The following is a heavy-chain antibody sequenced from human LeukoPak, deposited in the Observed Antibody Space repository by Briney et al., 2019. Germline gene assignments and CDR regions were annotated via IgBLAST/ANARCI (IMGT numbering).Heavy chain of an antibody. CDR1: GSSVSSVYF. V-gene: IGHV4-38-2*02. J-gene: IGHJ4*02. CDR2: IHHNGNT. Sequence: SETLSLTCTVSGSSVSSVYFWGWIRQPPGKGPEWVGTIHHNGNTYYNPSLKSRVTMSIDTSKNQFSLKMNSVTAADTAVYYCARDGGWVMVTEIDYWGQGTLVTVSS. D-gene: IGHD5-18*01. CDR3: ARDGGWVMVTEIDY.